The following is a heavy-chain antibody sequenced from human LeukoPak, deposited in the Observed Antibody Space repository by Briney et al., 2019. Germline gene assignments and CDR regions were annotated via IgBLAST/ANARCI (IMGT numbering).Heavy chain of an antibody. J-gene: IGHJ4*02. CDR3: ARDLYGSGSYYND. Sequence: ASVKVSCKASGYTFTSYDINWVRQATGQGLEWMGWMNPNSGNPGYAQKFQGRVTMTRNTSISTAYMELSSLRSEDTAVYYCARDLYGSGSYYNDWGQGTLVTISS. CDR1: GYTFTSYD. D-gene: IGHD3-10*01. CDR2: MNPNSGNP. V-gene: IGHV1-8*01.